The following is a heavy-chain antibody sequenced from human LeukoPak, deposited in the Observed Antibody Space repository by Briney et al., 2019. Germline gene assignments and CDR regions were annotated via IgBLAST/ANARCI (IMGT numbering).Heavy chain of an antibody. CDR3: ARDNIAAAGYYYYYGMHV. J-gene: IGHJ6*04. CDR1: GFTFSSYG. CDR2: IWYDGSNK. Sequence: PGGSLRLSCAESGFTFSSYGMHWVRQAPGKGLEWVAVIWYDGSNKYYADSVKGRFTISRDNSKNTLYLQMNSLRAEDTAVYYCARDNIAAAGYYYYYGMHVWGKGTTVTVSS. V-gene: IGHV3-33*01. D-gene: IGHD6-13*01.